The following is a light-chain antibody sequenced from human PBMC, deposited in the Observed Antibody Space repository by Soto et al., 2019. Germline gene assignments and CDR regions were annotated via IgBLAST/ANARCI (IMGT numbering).Light chain of an antibody. J-gene: IGLJ2*01. Sequence: QSVLTQSPSASASLGASVKLTCTLSSGHSSYAIAWHQQQPEKGPRYLMKLNSDGSHSKGDGIPDRFSGSSSGAERYLTISSLQSEDEADYYCQTWGTVSVVFGGGTKVTVL. CDR2: LNSDGSH. CDR1: SGHSSYA. CDR3: QTWGTVSVV. V-gene: IGLV4-69*01.